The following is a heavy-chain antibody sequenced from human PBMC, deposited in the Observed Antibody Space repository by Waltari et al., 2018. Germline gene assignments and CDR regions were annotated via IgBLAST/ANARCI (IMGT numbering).Heavy chain of an antibody. V-gene: IGHV3-21*01. CDR1: GFIFSSYT. J-gene: IGHJ4*02. CDR3: ARDPYGYFDY. D-gene: IGHD3-10*01. CDR2: ISTRSSSI. Sequence: EVQLVESGGGLVKPGGSLRLSCAASGFIFSSYTMNWVRQAPGKGLEWVSSISTRSSSIYYEDSVKGRFTISRDNAKNSLYLQMNSLRAEDTAVYYCARDPYGYFDYWGQGTLVTVSS.